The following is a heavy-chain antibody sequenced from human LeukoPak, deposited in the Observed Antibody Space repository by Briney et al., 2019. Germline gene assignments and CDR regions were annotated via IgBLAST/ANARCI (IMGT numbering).Heavy chain of an antibody. CDR2: ISGSGGSI. CDR3: AKSMGLRITMKSPGY. Sequence: GGSLRLSCEASGFTFSSYGMSWVRQAPGKGLEWVSGISGSGGSIYYADSLKGRFTISRDNSKNTLYLQMNSLRAEDTAVYYCAKSMGLRITMKSPGYWGQGALASVSS. CDR1: GFTFSSYG. D-gene: IGHD3-22*01. V-gene: IGHV3-23*01. J-gene: IGHJ4*02.